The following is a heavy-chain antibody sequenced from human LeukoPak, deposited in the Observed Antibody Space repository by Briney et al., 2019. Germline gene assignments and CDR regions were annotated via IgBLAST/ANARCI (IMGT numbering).Heavy chain of an antibody. CDR1: GFTFSSYG. V-gene: IGHV3-21*06. CDR2: ISSRSSNI. J-gene: IGHJ6*03. CDR3: ARSEIPGYYMDV. Sequence: GGSLRLSCVVSGFTFSSYGMNWVRQAPGKGLEWVSCISSRSSNIFYVDSVKGRFTISRDDAKNSVYLQMNSLRAEDTGVYYCARSEIPGYYMDVWGKGTTVTVSS. D-gene: IGHD5-24*01.